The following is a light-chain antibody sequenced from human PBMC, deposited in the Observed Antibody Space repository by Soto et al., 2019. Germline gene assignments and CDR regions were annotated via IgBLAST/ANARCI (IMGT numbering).Light chain of an antibody. J-gene: IGLJ1*01. CDR2: DVS. CDR1: SSDVGAYDY. V-gene: IGLV2-14*03. CDR3: SSFTTSTSYV. Sequence: QSVLTQPASVSGSPGQSITISCTGTSSDVGAYDYVSWYQQQPGEVPKLMIFDVSERPSGVSNRFSGSKSGNTASLTISGRQAEDEADYDCSSFTTSTSYVFGTGTKVTVL.